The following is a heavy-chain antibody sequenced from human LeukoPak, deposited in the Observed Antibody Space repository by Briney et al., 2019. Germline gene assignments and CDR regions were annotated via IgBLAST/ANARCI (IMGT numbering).Heavy chain of an antibody. CDR1: GDSVSSYY. Sequence: SETLSLTCTVSGDSVSSYYWSWIRQPPGKGLEWIGYIYNSGSTNYNPSLKSRVTISVDTSKNQFSLKLSSVTAADTAVYHWASSARGHEYIHHWDLWTLVTASS. J-gene: IGHJ1*01. V-gene: IGHV4-59*08. CDR3: ASSARGHEYIHH. D-gene: IGHD3-10*01. CDR2: IYNSGST.